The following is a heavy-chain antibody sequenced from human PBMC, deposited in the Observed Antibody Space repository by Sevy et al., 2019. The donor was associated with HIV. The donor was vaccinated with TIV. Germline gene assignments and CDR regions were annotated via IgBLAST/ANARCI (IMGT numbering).Heavy chain of an antibody. CDR1: GFTFDDYA. CDR3: AKDIRPATYSSSSPINYYYGMDV. J-gene: IGHJ6*02. CDR2: ISWDGGST. Sequence: GGSLRLSCAASGFTFDDYAMHWVRQAPGKGLEWVSLISWDGGSTYYADSVKGRFTISRDNSKNSLYLQMNSLRAEDTALYYCAKDIRPATYSSSSPINYYYGMDVWGQGTTVNVSS. V-gene: IGHV3-43D*03. D-gene: IGHD6-6*01.